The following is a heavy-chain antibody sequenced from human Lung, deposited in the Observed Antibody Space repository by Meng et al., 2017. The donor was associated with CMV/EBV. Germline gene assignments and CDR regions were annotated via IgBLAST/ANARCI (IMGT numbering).Heavy chain of an antibody. CDR2: ISSSSSFI. CDR3: ARESSGSFVLDV. J-gene: IGHJ6*02. D-gene: IGHD6-25*01. V-gene: IGHV3-21*01. CDR1: GFTFSVYS. Sequence: GESXKISCAASGFTFSVYSINWVRQAPGKGLEWVSSISSSSSFIYYADSVKGRFTISRDNAENSLSLQMNGLRAEDTAVYYCARESSGSFVLDVWGPGTTV.